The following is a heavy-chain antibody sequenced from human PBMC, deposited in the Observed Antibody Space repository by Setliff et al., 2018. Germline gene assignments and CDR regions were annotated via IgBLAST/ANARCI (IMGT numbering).Heavy chain of an antibody. CDR3: ARESRYYYDNLGTLDY. Sequence: PSETLSLTCTVSGGSINSGDYYWSWIRQPPGKGLEWIGYIYSSESTYYNPSLKSRVSISVDTSKNQFSLKLSSVTAADTAVYYCARESRYYYDNLGTLDYWGQGTLVTVSS. D-gene: IGHD3-22*01. CDR1: GGSINSGDYY. CDR2: IYSSEST. J-gene: IGHJ4*02. V-gene: IGHV4-30-4*08.